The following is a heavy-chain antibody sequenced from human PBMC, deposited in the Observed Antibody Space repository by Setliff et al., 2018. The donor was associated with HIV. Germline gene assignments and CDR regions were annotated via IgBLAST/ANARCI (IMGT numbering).Heavy chain of an antibody. CDR2: MNPKSGNT. CDR3: AREFGAGIRQIVAGEFYYMDV. Sequence: GPSVKVSCKASGYNFTSHDINWVRQAPGQGLEWMGWMNPKSGNTGYARKFQGRVTMTRKTSISTAYMELRSLRSDDTAVYYCAREFGAGIRQIVAGEFYYMDVWGKGATGTVS. D-gene: IGHD5-12*01. J-gene: IGHJ6*03. V-gene: IGHV1-8*01. CDR1: GYNFTSHD.